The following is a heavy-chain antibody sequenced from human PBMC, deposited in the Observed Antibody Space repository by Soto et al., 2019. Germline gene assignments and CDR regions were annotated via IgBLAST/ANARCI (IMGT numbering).Heavy chain of an antibody. J-gene: IGHJ3*02. CDR1: GYTFTSYG. D-gene: IGHD6-13*01. CDR3: AREEAAATDAFDI. V-gene: IGHV1-18*01. CDR2: ISAYNGNT. Sequence: GASVKVSCKASGYTFTSYGISWVRQAPGQGLEWMGWISAYNGNTNYAQKLQGRVTMTTDTSTSTVYMELRSLRSEDTAVYYCAREEAAATDAFDIWGQGTMVTVSS.